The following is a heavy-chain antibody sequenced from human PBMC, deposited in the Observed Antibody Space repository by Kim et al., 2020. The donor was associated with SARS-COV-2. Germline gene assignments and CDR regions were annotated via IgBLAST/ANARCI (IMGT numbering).Heavy chain of an antibody. V-gene: IGHV2-5*01. CDR3: AHRRGGNYGWFDP. J-gene: IGHJ5*02. Sequence: YTTAMKSRLTITKDTSKNQVVLTMTNMDPVDTATYYCAHRRGGNYGWFDPWGQGTLVTVSS. D-gene: IGHD1-7*01.